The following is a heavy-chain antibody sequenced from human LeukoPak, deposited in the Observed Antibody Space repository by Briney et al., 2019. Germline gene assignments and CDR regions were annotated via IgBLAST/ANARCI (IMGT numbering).Heavy chain of an antibody. Sequence: TSETLSLTCAVYGGSFSGYYWSWIRQPPGKGLEWIGEINHSGSTSYNPSLKSRVTISVDTSKNQFSLKLSSVTAADTAVYYCARGQPSIRHYDYVWGSYRYTVDFDYWGQGTLVTVSS. CDR3: ARGQPSIRHYDYVWGSYRYTVDFDY. D-gene: IGHD3-16*02. V-gene: IGHV4-34*01. CDR1: GGSFSGYY. CDR2: INHSGST. J-gene: IGHJ4*02.